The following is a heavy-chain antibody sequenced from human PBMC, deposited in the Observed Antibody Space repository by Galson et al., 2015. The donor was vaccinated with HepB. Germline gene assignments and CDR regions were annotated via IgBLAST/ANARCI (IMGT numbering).Heavy chain of an antibody. CDR2: FIPHLDRA. V-gene: IGHV1-69*10. J-gene: IGHJ6*02. CDR1: GSSFNSFT. D-gene: IGHD2-2*01. Sequence: SVKVSCKASGSSFNSFTFSWVRQAPGQGLEWMGEFIPHLDRAKYIQQVQGRVTIPADKSTATVFMDLRSLRSDDTAKYYCARGRVEEVVIIPGAVNHPRISYGLDVWGQGTTVTVSS. CDR3: ARGRVEEVVIIPGAVNHPRISYGLDV.